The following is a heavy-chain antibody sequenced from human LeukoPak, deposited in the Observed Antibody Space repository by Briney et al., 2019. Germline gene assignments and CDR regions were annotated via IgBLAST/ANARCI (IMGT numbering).Heavy chain of an antibody. CDR3: VRQPPGVYDTTQNWFDP. J-gene: IGHJ5*02. CDR2: IAPSDSYT. Sequence: GESLKISCKVSGYSLPSYWITWVRQVPGKGLEWMGRIAPSDSYTNYNPSFEGHVTMPVEKSITTVYLQWSSLKASDTAMYYCVRQPPGVYDTTQNWFDPWGQGTLVTVSS. CDR1: GYSLPSYW. V-gene: IGHV5-10-1*01. D-gene: IGHD3-22*01.